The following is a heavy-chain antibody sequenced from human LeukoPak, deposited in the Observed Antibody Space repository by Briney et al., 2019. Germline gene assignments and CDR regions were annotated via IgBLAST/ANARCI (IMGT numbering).Heavy chain of an antibody. V-gene: IGHV3-11*01. CDR2: ISSSGSTI. J-gene: IGHJ4*02. Sequence: LSLTCTVSGGSISSSYWSWIRQPPGKGLEWVSYISSSGSTIYYADSVKGRFTISRDNAKNSLYLQMNSLRAEDTAVYYCARDLNVVVLAAITGSFDYRGQGTLVTVSS. D-gene: IGHD2-2*02. CDR3: ARDLNVVVLAAITGSFDY. CDR1: GGSISSSY.